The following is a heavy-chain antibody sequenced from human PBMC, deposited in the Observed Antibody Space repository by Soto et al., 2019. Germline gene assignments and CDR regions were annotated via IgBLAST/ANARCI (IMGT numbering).Heavy chain of an antibody. CDR3: ARDRGVAPPVAGNTHYYYYMHV. CDR2: ISAFNGNT. V-gene: IGHV1-18*01. CDR1: GYSFTNYG. J-gene: IGHJ6*03. D-gene: IGHD6-19*01. Sequence: QDQLLQSGAEVKKPGASVTVSCKASGYSFTNYGITWVRQAPGQGLEWMGWISAFNGNTHYAQKLQGRVTMTTDASTSTAYMELRSLRSDDTVVYYCARDRGVAPPVAGNTHYYYYMHVWGKGTTVTVSS.